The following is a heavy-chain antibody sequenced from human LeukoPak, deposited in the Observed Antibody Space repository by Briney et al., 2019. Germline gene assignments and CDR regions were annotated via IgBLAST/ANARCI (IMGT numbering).Heavy chain of an antibody. J-gene: IGHJ4*02. CDR1: GYTFTSYY. CDR2: INPSGGST. Sequence: ASVKVSCKASGYTFTSYYMHWVRQTPGQGLEWMGIINPSGGSTSYAQKFQGRVTMTRDTSTSTVYMELSSLRSEDTAVYYCARRYCSSTSCYLADYWGQGTLVTVSS. D-gene: IGHD2-2*01. CDR3: ARRYCSSTSCYLADY. V-gene: IGHV1-46*01.